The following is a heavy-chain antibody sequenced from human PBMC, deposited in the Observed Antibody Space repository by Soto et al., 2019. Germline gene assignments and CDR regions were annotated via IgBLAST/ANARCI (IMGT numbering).Heavy chain of an antibody. CDR3: ARMYSSGSGWFHP. CDR1: GYSITAGGYY. J-gene: IGHJ5*02. Sequence: SETLSLTCSVSGYSITAGGYYWSWIRQHPGKGLEWIGSFYSSGSIIYNPSLKSRVSISGDTSRNQFSMTLTSVTAADTALYYCARMYSSGSGWFHPWGQGTLVTVS. V-gene: IGHV4-31*03. D-gene: IGHD3-22*01. CDR2: FYSSGSI.